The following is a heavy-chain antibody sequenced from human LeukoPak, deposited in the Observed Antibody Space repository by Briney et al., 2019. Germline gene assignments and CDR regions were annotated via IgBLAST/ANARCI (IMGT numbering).Heavy chain of an antibody. CDR2: MNPNSGTT. D-gene: IGHD3-3*01. J-gene: IGHJ4*02. Sequence: ASVKVSCKASGYTLTSYDINWVRQATGQGLEWMGWMNPNSGTTGYAQKFQGRVTITRNTSISTAYMELSSLRSEDTAVYYCARATTWSGNFYYFDYWGQGTLVTVSS. CDR3: ARATTWSGNFYYFDY. V-gene: IGHV1-8*03. CDR1: GYTLTSYD.